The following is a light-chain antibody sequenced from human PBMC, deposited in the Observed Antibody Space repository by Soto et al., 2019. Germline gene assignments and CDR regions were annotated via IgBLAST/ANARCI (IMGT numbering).Light chain of an antibody. J-gene: IGLJ3*02. CDR1: SSDVGGYNF. CDR3: RSHSSSSTWM. Sequence: QSALTQTASVSGSPGQSITMSCTGTSSDVGGYNFVSWYQQHPGKAPKLIVHEVANRLSGVSGRFSGSKSGNTAFLPISGLQAEDEVVYYCRSHSSSSTWMFGGGTKLPVL. CDR2: EVA. V-gene: IGLV2-14*03.